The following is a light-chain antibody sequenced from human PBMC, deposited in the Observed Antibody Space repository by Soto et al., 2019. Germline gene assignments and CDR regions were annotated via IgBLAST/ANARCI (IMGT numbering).Light chain of an antibody. J-gene: IGKJ1*01. CDR3: QQTYSNLWT. CDR2: AAS. Sequence: DIQLTQSPSSLSASVGDTVTITCRASQTVSRYLNWYQQKSGTAPKLLIYAASTLHTGVPSRLSGRGSGTDFTLTINNLQREDFADYFCQQTYSNLWTFGQGTKVEIK. CDR1: QTVSRY. V-gene: IGKV1-39*01.